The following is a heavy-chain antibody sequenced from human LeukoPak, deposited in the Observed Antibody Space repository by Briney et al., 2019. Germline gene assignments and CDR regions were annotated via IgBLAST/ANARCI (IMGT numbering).Heavy chain of an antibody. Sequence: GALRLSCAASGFTFSDFALNWVRQAPGKGLEWVGFIRSKAYGGTTEYAASVKGRFTISRDDSKSIAYLQMNSLKTEDTAVYYCTRGTTAMDYYFDYWGQGTLVTVSS. CDR1: GFTFSDFA. V-gene: IGHV3-49*04. D-gene: IGHD5-18*01. CDR3: TRGTTAMDYYFDY. J-gene: IGHJ4*02. CDR2: IRSKAYGGTT.